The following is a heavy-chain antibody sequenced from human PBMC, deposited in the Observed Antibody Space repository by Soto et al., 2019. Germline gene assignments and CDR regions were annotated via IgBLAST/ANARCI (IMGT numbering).Heavy chain of an antibody. CDR3: AKDYRRFKSGSIIHAFDL. V-gene: IGHV3-23*01. CDR1: GFDFGAYA. D-gene: IGHD3-3*01. CDR2: ISATFGGT. J-gene: IGHJ3*01. Sequence: LXLSCVAFGFDFGAYALNWVRQRPGKGLEWVSTISATFGGTYYANSVRGRFTISRDISKNTVFLRMTSLRAEDTAVYYCAKDYRRFKSGSIIHAFDLWGHGTMVTVSS.